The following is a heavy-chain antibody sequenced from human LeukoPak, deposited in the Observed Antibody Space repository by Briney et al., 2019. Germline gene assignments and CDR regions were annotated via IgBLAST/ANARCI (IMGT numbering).Heavy chain of an antibody. V-gene: IGHV4-30-4*01. Sequence: PSQTLSLTCTVSGGSISSGDYYWSWIRQPPGKGLEWIGYIYYSGSTYYNPSLKSRVTISVDTSKNQFSPKLSSVTAADTAVYYCASRHYYDSSGYEVFDPWGQGTLVTVSS. CDR1: GGSISSGDYY. CDR2: IYYSGST. CDR3: ASRHYYDSSGYEVFDP. J-gene: IGHJ5*02. D-gene: IGHD3-22*01.